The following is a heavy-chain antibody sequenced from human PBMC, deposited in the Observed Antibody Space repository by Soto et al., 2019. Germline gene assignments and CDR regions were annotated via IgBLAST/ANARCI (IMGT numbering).Heavy chain of an antibody. CDR2: ISSSSSYT. CDR1: GFTFSSYS. CDR3: ARDCSGGGFFDY. D-gene: IGHD2-15*01. Sequence: GGSLRLSCAASGFTFSSYSMNWVRQAPGKGLEWVSSISSSSSYTYYADSVKGRFTISRDNAKNSLYLQMNSLRAEDTAVYYCARDCSGGGFFDYWGQGTLVTVSS. V-gene: IGHV3-21*01. J-gene: IGHJ4*02.